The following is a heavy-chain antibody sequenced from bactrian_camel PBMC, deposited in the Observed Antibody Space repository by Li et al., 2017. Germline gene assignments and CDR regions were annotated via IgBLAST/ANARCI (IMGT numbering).Heavy chain of an antibody. V-gene: IGHV3S1*01. J-gene: IGHJ7*01. D-gene: IGHD2*01. CDR1: GFTFSGSD. CDR2: INTGGGST. Sequence: HVQLVESGGGLVQPGGSLTLSCAASGFTFSGSDMKWLRQAPGKGLEWVSSINTGGGSTYYADSVKGRFTISRDNAKNTLYLQLNSLKTEDTAMYYCAKTSYTWLVWYNYGMDYWGQGTQVTVS.